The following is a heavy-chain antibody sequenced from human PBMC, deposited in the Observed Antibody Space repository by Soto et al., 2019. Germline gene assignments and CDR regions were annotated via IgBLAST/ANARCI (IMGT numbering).Heavy chain of an antibody. CDR1: GFAFSSYA. CDR3: ARASLKIWYSEFDD. V-gene: IGHV3-30-3*01. D-gene: IGHD2-8*01. CDR2: ISYDGSNK. J-gene: IGHJ4*01. Sequence: SLRLYCAASGFAFSSYAMHWVRQAPGKGLEWVAVISYDGSNKYYADSVKGRFTISRDNSKNTLYLQMNSLRAEDTAVCYCARASLKIWYSEFDDWGQATRVSVAS.